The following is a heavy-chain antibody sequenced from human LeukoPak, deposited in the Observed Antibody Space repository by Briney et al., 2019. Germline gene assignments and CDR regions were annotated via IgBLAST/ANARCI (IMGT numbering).Heavy chain of an antibody. Sequence: GGSLRLSCAASGFTFSSYWMSWVRQAPGKGLEWVSAISGSGGSTYYADSVKGRFTISRDNSKNTLYLQMNSLRAEDTAVYYCALISGSYSSGYWGQGTLVTVSS. J-gene: IGHJ4*02. D-gene: IGHD1-26*01. CDR3: ALISGSYSSGY. CDR1: GFTFSSYW. V-gene: IGHV3-23*01. CDR2: ISGSGGST.